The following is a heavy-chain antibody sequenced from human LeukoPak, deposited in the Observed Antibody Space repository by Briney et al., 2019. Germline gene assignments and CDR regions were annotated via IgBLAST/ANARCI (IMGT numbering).Heavy chain of an antibody. J-gene: IGHJ5*02. Sequence: SETLSLTCTVSGGSISSSSYYWSWIRQPAGKGLEWIGRIYTSGSTNYNPSLKSRVTISVDTSKNQFSLKLSSVTAADTAVYYCAREGSSSSWWFDPWGQGTLVTVSS. CDR1: GGSISSSSYY. V-gene: IGHV4-61*02. CDR3: AREGSSSSWWFDP. D-gene: IGHD6-6*01. CDR2: IYTSGST.